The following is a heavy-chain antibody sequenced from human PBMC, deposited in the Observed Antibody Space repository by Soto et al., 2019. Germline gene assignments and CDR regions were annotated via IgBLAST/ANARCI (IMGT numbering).Heavy chain of an antibody. D-gene: IGHD2-2*01. CDR3: SREQRNARSNDAFDI. J-gene: IGHJ3*02. CDR1: GFTFKTYS. V-gene: IGHV3-48*02. CDR2: ISGGSRTI. Sequence: EVQLVESGGGLVQPGGSLRLSCAASGFTFKTYSMNWVRQAPGKGLEWVSYISGGSRTILYADSVKGRFTVSRDNAKKSLYLPMNGLRDGDTAVYYCSREQRNARSNDAFDIWGQGTMVTVSS.